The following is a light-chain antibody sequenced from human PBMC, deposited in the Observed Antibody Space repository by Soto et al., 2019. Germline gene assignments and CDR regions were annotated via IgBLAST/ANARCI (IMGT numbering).Light chain of an antibody. CDR1: QSIGTW. CDR3: QQSYSTRT. J-gene: IGKJ1*01. CDR2: DAS. Sequence: DIQLTHSPSTLSASVVDRITITCRASQSIGTWLAWYQHRPGEGPKLLIHDASSLESGVPSRFSGSGSATDFTLTISSLQPEDFATYYCQQSYSTRTFGQGTKVDTK. V-gene: IGKV1-5*01.